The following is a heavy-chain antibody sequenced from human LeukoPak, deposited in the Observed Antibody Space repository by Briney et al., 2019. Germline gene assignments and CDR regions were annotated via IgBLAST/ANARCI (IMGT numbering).Heavy chain of an antibody. D-gene: IGHD2-2*01. V-gene: IGHV4-38-2*02. CDR1: GYSISSGYY. J-gene: IGHJ3*02. CDR2: IYQSGST. Sequence: SETLPLTCTVSGYSISSGYYWGWIRQPPGKGLEWFGGIYQSGSTYYNPSLKSRVTISVDTSKNQFSLKLSSVTAADTAVYYCASGFPIVVVPAVPPVAFDIWGQGTMVTVSS. CDR3: ASGFPIVVVPAVPPVAFDI.